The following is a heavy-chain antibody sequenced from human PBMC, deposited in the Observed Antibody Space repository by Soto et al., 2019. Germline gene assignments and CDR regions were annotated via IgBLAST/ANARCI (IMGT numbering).Heavy chain of an antibody. J-gene: IGHJ5*02. Sequence: ASVKVSRKASGYTLTSHGISWVRQAPGQGLEWMGWISAYNGNTNYAQKLQGRVTMTTDTSTSTAYMELRSLRSDDTAVYYCATIAAAGNWFDPWGQGTLVTVSS. CDR3: ATIAAAGNWFDP. CDR1: GYTLTSHG. D-gene: IGHD6-13*01. V-gene: IGHV1-18*01. CDR2: ISAYNGNT.